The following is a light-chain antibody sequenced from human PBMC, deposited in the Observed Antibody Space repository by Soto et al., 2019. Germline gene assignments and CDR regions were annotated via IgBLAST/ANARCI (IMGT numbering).Light chain of an antibody. Sequence: DFVMTQSPDSLAVSLGERATINCKSSPSVLFSYDNKNYLAWYQQKPGQPPKLLISWASTRESGVPDRFSGGGSGTDFTLTISSLQAEDVAVYYCQQRKNWPLTFGGGTRVEI. J-gene: IGKJ4*01. CDR3: QQRKNWPLT. V-gene: IGKV4-1*01. CDR2: WAS. CDR1: PSVLFSYDNKNY.